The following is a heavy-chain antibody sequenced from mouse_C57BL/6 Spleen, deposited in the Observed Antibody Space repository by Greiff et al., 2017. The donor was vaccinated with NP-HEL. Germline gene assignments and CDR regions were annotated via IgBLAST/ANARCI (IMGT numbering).Heavy chain of an antibody. CDR2: IDPSDSYT. D-gene: IGHD1-1*01. Sequence: QVQLKQPGAELVKPGASVKLSCKASGYTFTSYWMQWVKQRPGQGLEWIGEIDPSDSYTNYNQKFKGKATLTVDTSSSTAYMQLSSLTSEDSAVYYCARSVYYYGSRVFDYWGQGTTLTVSS. V-gene: IGHV1-50*01. CDR3: ARSVYYYGSRVFDY. CDR1: GYTFTSYW. J-gene: IGHJ2*01.